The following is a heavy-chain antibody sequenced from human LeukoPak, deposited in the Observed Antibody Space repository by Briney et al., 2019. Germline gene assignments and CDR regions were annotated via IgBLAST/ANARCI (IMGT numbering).Heavy chain of an antibody. CDR2: INPNSGGT. CDR3: ARHLGTSSSGWFDP. CDR1: GYTFTSYG. J-gene: IGHJ5*02. D-gene: IGHD2-2*01. Sequence: AAVKVSCKASGYTFTSYGINWVRQAPGQGLEWMGWINPNSGGTNYAQKFQGRVTMTRDTSISTAYMELSRLRSDDTAVYYCARHLGTSSSGWFDPWGQGTLVTVSS. V-gene: IGHV1-2*02.